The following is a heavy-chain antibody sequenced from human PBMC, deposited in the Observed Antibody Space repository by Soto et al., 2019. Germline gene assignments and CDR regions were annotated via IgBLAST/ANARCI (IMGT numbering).Heavy chain of an antibody. V-gene: IGHV3-21*01. CDR1: GASISSGG. CDR2: ISSSSSYI. CDR3: AIGSGGSCYSNECYYYGMDV. Sequence: ETLSLTCTVSGASISSGGCYWSWIRQAPGKGLEWVSSISSSSSYIYYADSVKGRFTISRDNAKNSLYLQMNSLRAEDTAVYYCAIGSGGSCYSNECYYYGMDVWGQGTTVTVSS. D-gene: IGHD2-15*01. J-gene: IGHJ6*02.